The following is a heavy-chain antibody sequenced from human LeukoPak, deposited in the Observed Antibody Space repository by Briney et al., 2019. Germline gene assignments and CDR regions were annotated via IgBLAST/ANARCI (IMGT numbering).Heavy chain of an antibody. V-gene: IGHV3-23*01. CDR3: AKDRNIVVVPAAIQTFDP. CDR2: ISGSGGST. Sequence: GGSLRLSCAASGFTFSSYAMSWVRQAPGKGLEWVSAISGSGGSTYYADSVKGRFTISRDNSRNTLYLQMNSLRAEDTAVYYCAKDRNIVVVPAAIQTFDPWGQGTLVTVSS. CDR1: GFTFSSYA. D-gene: IGHD2-2*01. J-gene: IGHJ5*02.